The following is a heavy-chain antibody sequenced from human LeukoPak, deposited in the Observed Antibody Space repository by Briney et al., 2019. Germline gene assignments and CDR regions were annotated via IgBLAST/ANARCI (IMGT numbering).Heavy chain of an antibody. CDR2: ISGSGGTT. D-gene: IGHD2-21*02. Sequence: SGGSLRLSCTASEFTFSSYAMNWVRQAPGKGLEWVSAISGSGGTTFYADSVKGRFTVSRDNSKNTLYLQMNSLRAEDAAVYFCAKKVTDGYWGQGTLVTVSS. V-gene: IGHV3-23*01. J-gene: IGHJ4*02. CDR1: EFTFSSYA. CDR3: AKKVTDGY.